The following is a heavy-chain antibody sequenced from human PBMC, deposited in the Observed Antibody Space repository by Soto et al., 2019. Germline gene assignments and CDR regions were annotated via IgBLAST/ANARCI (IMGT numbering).Heavy chain of an antibody. J-gene: IGHJ5*02. V-gene: IGHV1-3*01. D-gene: IGHD4-17*01. CDR2: INAGNGNT. Sequence: ASVKVSCKASGYTFTSYAMHWVRQAPGQRLEWMGWINAGNGNTKYSQKFQGRVTITRDTSASTAYMELSSLRSEDTAVYYCARVHGEARTDYVEWFDPWGQGTLVTVSS. CDR1: GYTFTSYA. CDR3: ARVHGEARTDYVEWFDP.